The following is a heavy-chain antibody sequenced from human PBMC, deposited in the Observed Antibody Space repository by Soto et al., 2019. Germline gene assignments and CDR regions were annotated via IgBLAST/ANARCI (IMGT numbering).Heavy chain of an antibody. V-gene: IGHV1-3*05. CDR3: ARSIVVVTALDY. Sequence: QVQLVQSGAEEKKPGASVKVSCKASGYTFTSYAMHWVRQAPGQRLEWMGWINAGNGTTKYSQKFQGRVTITRDTSARTDYMELSSLSSEDTAVYYCARSIVVVTALDYWGQGTLGTVSS. D-gene: IGHD2-21*02. CDR2: INAGNGTT. J-gene: IGHJ4*02. CDR1: GYTFTSYA.